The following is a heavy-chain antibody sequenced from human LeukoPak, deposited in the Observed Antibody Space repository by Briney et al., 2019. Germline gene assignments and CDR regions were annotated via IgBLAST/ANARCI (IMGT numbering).Heavy chain of an antibody. J-gene: IGHJ4*02. CDR1: GFTFSSYE. CDR2: ISSSGSTI. D-gene: IGHD2-2*01. Sequence: GSLRLSCAASGFTFSSYEMNWVRQAPGKGLEWVSYISSSGSTIYYADSVKGRFTISRDNAKNSLYLQMNSLRAEDTAVYYCARVVPAAPFDYWGQGTLVTVFS. V-gene: IGHV3-48*03. CDR3: ARVVPAAPFDY.